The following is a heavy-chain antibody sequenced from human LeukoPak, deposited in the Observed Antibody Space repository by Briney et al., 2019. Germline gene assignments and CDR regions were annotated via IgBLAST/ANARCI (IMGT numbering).Heavy chain of an antibody. CDR1: GFTFSRNW. D-gene: IGHD5-18*01. CDR3: ARDGPTAYFDY. V-gene: IGHV3-7*01. J-gene: IGHJ4*02. Sequence: GGSLRLSCAASGFTFSRNWMTRVRQAPGKGLEWVANIKEDGSEKYYVDSVKGRFTISRDNAKNSLYPEMNSLRAEDTAVYYCARDGPTAYFDYWGQGTLVTVSS. CDR2: IKEDGSEK.